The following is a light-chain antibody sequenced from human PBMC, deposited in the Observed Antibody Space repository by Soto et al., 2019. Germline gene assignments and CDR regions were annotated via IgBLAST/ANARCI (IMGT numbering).Light chain of an antibody. J-gene: IGKJ1*01. CDR2: GAS. CDR3: QQYNNWPRT. Sequence: EVVLTQSPVTLSLSSGERATLSCRASQSVINSYLAWYQQKPGQPPRLLIYGASTRATGIPARFSGSGSGTEFTLTISSLQSEDFAVYYCQQYNNWPRTFGQGTKVDIK. CDR1: QSVINSY. V-gene: IGKV3-15*01.